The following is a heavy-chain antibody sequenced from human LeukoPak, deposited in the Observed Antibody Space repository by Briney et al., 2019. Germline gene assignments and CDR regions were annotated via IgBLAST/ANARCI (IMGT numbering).Heavy chain of an antibody. CDR2: IYHSGST. V-gene: IGHV4-59*12. CDR1: GGSISSYY. CDR3: ARGTDYSNFF. Sequence: PSETLSLTCTVSGGSISSYYWSWIRQPPGKGLEWIGYIYHSGSTYYNPSLKSRVTISVDRSKNQFSLKLSSVTAADTAVYYCARGTDYSNFFWGQGTLVTVSS. D-gene: IGHD4-11*01. J-gene: IGHJ4*02.